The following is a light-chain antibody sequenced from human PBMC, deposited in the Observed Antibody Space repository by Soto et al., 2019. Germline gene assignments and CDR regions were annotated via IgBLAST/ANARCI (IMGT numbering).Light chain of an antibody. Sequence: ETVLTQAQATLAFSLWERPTLSCWASQSVGSGYLAWYQQKPGQAPKFVIYGASARASGIPDRFSGGGPGTEFTLTISRLEPEDFAVYYCQQYDRSGTFGQGTKVDIK. CDR2: GAS. J-gene: IGKJ1*01. CDR1: QSVGSGY. V-gene: IGKV3-20*01. CDR3: QQYDRSGT.